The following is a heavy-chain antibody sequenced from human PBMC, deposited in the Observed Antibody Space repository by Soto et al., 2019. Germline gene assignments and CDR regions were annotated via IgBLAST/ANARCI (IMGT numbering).Heavy chain of an antibody. V-gene: IGHV1-18*01. D-gene: IGHD3-3*01. J-gene: IGHJ6*02. CDR1: GYTFTSYG. Sequence: ASVKVSCKASGYTFTSYGISWVRQAPGQGLEWMGWISAYNGNTNYAQKLQGRVTMTTDTSTSTAYMELRSLRSDDTAVYYCARAGFWSGSVDYYYYYGLDVWGQGTTVTVSS. CDR2: ISAYNGNT. CDR3: ARAGFWSGSVDYYYYYGLDV.